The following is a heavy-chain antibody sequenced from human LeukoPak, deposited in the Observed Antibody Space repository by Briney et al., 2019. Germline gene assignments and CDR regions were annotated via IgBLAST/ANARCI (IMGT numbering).Heavy chain of an antibody. CDR1: GGSISNSGYL. Sequence: SETLSLTCTVFGGSISNSGYLWGWIRQPPGKGLELIGNIHYSGSTHYNPSLKSRVTISVDTSKNQFSLKLTSVTAADTAMYYCLRSHGAYWGQGTLVTVSS. CDR2: IHYSGST. CDR3: LRSHGAY. D-gene: IGHD3-10*01. J-gene: IGHJ4*02. V-gene: IGHV4-39*01.